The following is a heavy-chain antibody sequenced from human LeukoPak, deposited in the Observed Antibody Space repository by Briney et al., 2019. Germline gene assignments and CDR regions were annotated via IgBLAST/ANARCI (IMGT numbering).Heavy chain of an antibody. V-gene: IGHV1-18*04. CDR1: GYTFTSYG. J-gene: IGHJ4*02. CDR3: AGDPTGTSFDY. CDR2: ISAYNGNT. Sequence: GASAKVSCKASGYTFTSYGISWVRQAPGQGLEWMGWISAYNGNTNYAQKLQGRVTMTTDTSTSTAYMELRSLRSDDTAVYYCAGDPTGTSFDYRGQGTLVTVSS. D-gene: IGHD1-1*01.